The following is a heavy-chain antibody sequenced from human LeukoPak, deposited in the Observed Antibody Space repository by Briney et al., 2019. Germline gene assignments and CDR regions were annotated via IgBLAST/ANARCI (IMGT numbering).Heavy chain of an antibody. D-gene: IGHD5-18*01. J-gene: IGHJ4*02. V-gene: IGHV3-21*01. CDR1: GFTFSSYS. Sequence: GGSLRLSCVDSGFTFSSYSMNWVRQAPGKGLEWVASISSGSKYIYNADSVKGRFTISRDNSKNSLYLQMNSLRVEDTAVYYCARALSYSYGSMDFWGQGTLVIVSS. CDR2: ISSGSKYI. CDR3: ARALSYSYGSMDF.